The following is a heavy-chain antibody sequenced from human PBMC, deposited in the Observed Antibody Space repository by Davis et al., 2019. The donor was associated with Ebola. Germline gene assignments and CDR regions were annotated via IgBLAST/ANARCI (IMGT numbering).Heavy chain of an antibody. J-gene: IGHJ4*02. V-gene: IGHV1-8*01. D-gene: IGHD4-17*01. CDR3: AITDGDGDYVTIYY. CDR2: MNPNSGNT. Sequence: ASVKVSCKASGYTFTSYDINWVRQATGQGLEWMGWMNPNSGNTGYAQKFQGRVTMTRNTSISTAYMELSSLRSEDTAVYYCAITDGDGDYVTIYYWGQGTLVTVSS. CDR1: GYTFTSYD.